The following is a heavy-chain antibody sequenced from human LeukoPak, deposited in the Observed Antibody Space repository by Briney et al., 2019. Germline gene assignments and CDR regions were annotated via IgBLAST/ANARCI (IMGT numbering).Heavy chain of an antibody. J-gene: IGHJ6*03. V-gene: IGHV4-39*07. D-gene: IGHD2-2*01. Sequence: PSETLSLTCTVSGGSISSGDYYWSWIRQPPGKGLEWIGEINHSGSTNYNPSLKSRVTISVDTSKNQFSLKLSSVTAADTAVYYCARGSRGSRPAAIKGNYYYYMDVWGKGTTVTVSS. CDR1: GGSISSGDYY. CDR3: ARGSRGSRPAAIKGNYYYYMDV. CDR2: INHSGST.